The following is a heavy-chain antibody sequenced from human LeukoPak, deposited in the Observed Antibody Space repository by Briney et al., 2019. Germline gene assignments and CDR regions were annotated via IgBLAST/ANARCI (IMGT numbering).Heavy chain of an antibody. CDR2: IYYSGSI. J-gene: IGHJ3*02. CDR3: AGVPINMTVVVNAFHI. V-gene: IGHV4-31*03. Sequence: PSQTLSLICTVSGGSISSGGHYWSWLRQYPGKGLEWIGYIYYSGSIYYNPSLKSRVTISVDTSKNQFSLKLSSVTAADTAVYYCAGVPINMTVVVNAFHIWGQGTMVTVSS. CDR1: GGSISSGGHY. D-gene: IGHD3-22*01.